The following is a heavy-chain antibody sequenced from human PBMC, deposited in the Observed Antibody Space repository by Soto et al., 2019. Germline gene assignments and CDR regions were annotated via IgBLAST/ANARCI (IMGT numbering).Heavy chain of an antibody. CDR2: IKQDGSEK. V-gene: IGHV3-7*01. D-gene: IGHD3-3*01. J-gene: IGHJ5*02. CDR1: VFTFSNYW. CDR3: ARAGGYDFWSLFDP. Sequence: GGSLRLSCVASVFTFSNYWMAWVRQAPGKGPEWVANIKQDGSEKNYVGSVRGRFSISRDNAKNSLFLQMNSLRADDTAMYHCARAGGYDFWSLFDPWGQGTLVTVSS.